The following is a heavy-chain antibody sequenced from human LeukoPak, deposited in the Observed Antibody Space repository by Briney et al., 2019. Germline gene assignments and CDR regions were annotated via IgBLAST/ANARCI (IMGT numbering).Heavy chain of an antibody. D-gene: IGHD5-12*01. CDR2: IHHSGST. J-gene: IGHJ4*02. CDR1: GGSISSGNYY. CDR3: ARDLASFDY. V-gene: IGHV4-30-4*08. Sequence: SQTLSLTCSVSGGSISSGNYYWTWIRQPPGKGLEWIGFIHHSGSTYYSPSLKSRGTISLDTSKSQFSLKLTSVTAADTAVYYCARDLASFDYWGQGTLVTVSS.